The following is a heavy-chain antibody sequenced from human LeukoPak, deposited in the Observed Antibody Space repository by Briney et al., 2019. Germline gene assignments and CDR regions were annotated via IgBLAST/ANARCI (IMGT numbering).Heavy chain of an antibody. V-gene: IGHV3-7*01. CDR1: GFTFSSYW. CDR3: ARSHSVTTSPFDY. J-gene: IGHJ4*02. D-gene: IGHD4-17*01. CDR2: IKQDGSEK. Sequence: GGSLRLSCAASGFTFSSYWMSWVRQTPGKGLEWVANIKQDGSEKYYVDSVKGRFTISRDNAKNSLYLQMNSLRAEDTAVYYCARSHSVTTSPFDYWGQGTLVTVSS.